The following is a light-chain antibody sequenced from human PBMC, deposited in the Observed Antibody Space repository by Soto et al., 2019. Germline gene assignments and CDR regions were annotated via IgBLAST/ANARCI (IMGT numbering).Light chain of an antibody. V-gene: IGKV1-5*01. Sequence: DVQVTQSPSTLSASVGDRVTITCRASQSVSNWLAWYQQKPGKAPTLLIYDVSRLETGVPSRFSGSGSGTEFTLTISSLQPDDFATYYCQQYNSYSGTFGQGTNVDIK. CDR2: DVS. CDR3: QQYNSYSGT. J-gene: IGKJ1*01. CDR1: QSVSNW.